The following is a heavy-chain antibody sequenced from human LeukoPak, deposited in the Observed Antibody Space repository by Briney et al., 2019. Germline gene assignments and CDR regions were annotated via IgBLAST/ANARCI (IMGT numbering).Heavy chain of an antibody. CDR1: GGSVNSGSYY. CDR2: IYYGGST. D-gene: IGHD2-21*02. V-gene: IGHV4-61*01. Sequence: KASETLSLTCTVSGGSVNSGSYYWSWIRQPPGKGLEWIGYIYYGGSTNYNPSLKSRVTISVDTSKNQFSLRLNSVTAADTAVYYCARDPVLVTMFYYYGMDVWAKGPRSPSHQ. J-gene: IGHJ6*04. CDR3: ARDPVLVTMFYYYGMDV.